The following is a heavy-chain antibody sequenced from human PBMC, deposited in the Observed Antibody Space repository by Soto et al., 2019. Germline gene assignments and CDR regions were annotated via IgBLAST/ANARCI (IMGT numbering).Heavy chain of an antibody. V-gene: IGHV1-18*01. CDR1: GYTFTSYG. CDR2: ISAYNGNT. Sequence: QVQLVQSGAEVKKPGASVKVSCKASGYTFTSYGISWVRQAPGQGLAWMGGISAYNGNTNYAQKLPGRVTMTTDTSTSTAYMERRSLRSDDTAVYYCARGPPSYYDSSGYYKYFDYWGQGTLVTVSS. J-gene: IGHJ4*02. CDR3: ARGPPSYYDSSGYYKYFDY. D-gene: IGHD3-22*01.